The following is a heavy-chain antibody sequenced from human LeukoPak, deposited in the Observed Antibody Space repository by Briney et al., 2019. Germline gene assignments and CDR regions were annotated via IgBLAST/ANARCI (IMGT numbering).Heavy chain of an antibody. Sequence: ASVKVSCKASGYTFTSYGISWVRQAPGQGLEWMGWISAYNGNTNYAQKLQGRVTMTTDTSTSTAYMELRSLRSDDTAVYYCARVVGYYGPADANYYYYMDVWGKGTTVTVSS. J-gene: IGHJ6*03. CDR1: GYTFTSYG. CDR3: ARVVGYYGPADANYYYYMDV. D-gene: IGHD3-22*01. CDR2: ISAYNGNT. V-gene: IGHV1-18*01.